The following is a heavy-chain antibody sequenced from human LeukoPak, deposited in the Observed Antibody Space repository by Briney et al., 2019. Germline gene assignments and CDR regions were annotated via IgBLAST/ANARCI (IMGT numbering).Heavy chain of an antibody. Sequence: ASVKVSCKASGYRFTDYYMHWVRQAPGQGLEWMGWFNPESGGTSYAQKFQGRVTMTTDTTISTAYMELTRLRSDDTAVYYCASALNSRSSSCWGQGTRVTVSS. J-gene: IGHJ4*02. V-gene: IGHV1-2*02. CDR3: ASALNSRSSSC. CDR2: FNPESGGT. CDR1: GYRFTDYY. D-gene: IGHD6-13*01.